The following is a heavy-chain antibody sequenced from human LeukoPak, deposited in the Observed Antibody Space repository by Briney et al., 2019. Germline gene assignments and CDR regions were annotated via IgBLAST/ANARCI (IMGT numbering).Heavy chain of an antibody. J-gene: IGHJ4*02. CDR3: ARTYYYDSSGYYHDDY. CDR2: ISAYNGNT. D-gene: IGHD3-22*01. CDR1: GYTFTSYG. V-gene: IGHV1-18*01. Sequence: ASVKVSCKASGYTFTSYGISWVRQAPGQGLEWMGWISAYNGNTNYAQKLQGRVTMTTDTSTSTAYMELRSLRSDDTAVYYCARTYYYDSSGYYHDDYWGQGTLVTVSS.